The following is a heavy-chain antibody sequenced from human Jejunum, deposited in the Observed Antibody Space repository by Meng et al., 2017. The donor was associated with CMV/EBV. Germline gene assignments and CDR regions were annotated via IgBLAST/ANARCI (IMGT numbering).Heavy chain of an antibody. CDR2: INPKNGGP. CDR3: TRRKTDTGWVY. CDR1: GYDFTDYY. V-gene: IGHV1-2*02. J-gene: IGHJ4*02. Sequence: SKTSGYDFTDYYRQGGRQAPGQAPEWMGWINPKNGGPRYAAKFQGRVTLTSDTSLNTAFLDLSGLTSDDTAVYYCTRRKTDTGWVYWGQGTLVTVSS. D-gene: IGHD1-14*01.